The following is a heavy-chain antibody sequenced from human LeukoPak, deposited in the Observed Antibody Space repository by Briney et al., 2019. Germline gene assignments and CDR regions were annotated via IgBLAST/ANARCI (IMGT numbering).Heavy chain of an antibody. CDR3: ARDNGTYYDYVWGSYRYDYFDY. J-gene: IGHJ4*02. D-gene: IGHD3-16*02. V-gene: IGHV1-69*06. Sequence: GASVKVSCKASGGTFSSYAISWVRQAPGQGLEWMGGIIPIFGTANYAQKFQGRVTTTADKSTSTAYMELSSLRSEDTAVYYCARDNGTYYDYVWGSYRYDYFDYWGQGTLVTVSS. CDR2: IIPIFGTA. CDR1: GGTFSSYA.